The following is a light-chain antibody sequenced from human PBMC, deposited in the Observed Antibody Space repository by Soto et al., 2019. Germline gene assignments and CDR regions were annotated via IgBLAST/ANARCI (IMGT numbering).Light chain of an antibody. V-gene: IGKV1-13*02. CDR3: QQLNSYPIT. CDR1: QGISSF. CDR2: SAS. J-gene: IGKJ5*01. Sequence: QSPSSLSAYVGDRVTINCRASQGISSFLAWYQQIPGKVPKLLIYSASTLQSGVPSRFSGSGSGTDFTLTISSLQPEDFATYFCQQLNSYPITFGQGTRLEI.